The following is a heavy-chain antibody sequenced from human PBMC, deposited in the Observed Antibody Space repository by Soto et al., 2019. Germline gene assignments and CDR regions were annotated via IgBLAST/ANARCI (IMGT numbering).Heavy chain of an antibody. CDR1: GFTFSSYS. CDR2: ISSSSSTI. D-gene: IGHD2-15*01. V-gene: IGHV3-48*02. J-gene: IGHJ4*02. Sequence: EVQLVESGGGLVQPGGSLRLSCAASGFTFSSYSMNWVRQAPGKGLEWVSYISSSSSTIYYADSVKGRFTISRDNAKNLLFLQMDRLRDEDTGVYYCARTVCSGSSCYSDYWGQGTLVTVSS. CDR3: ARTVCSGSSCYSDY.